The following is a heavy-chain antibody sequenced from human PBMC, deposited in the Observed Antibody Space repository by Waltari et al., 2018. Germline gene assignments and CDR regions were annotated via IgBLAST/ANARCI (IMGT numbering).Heavy chain of an antibody. V-gene: IGHV4-61*02. CDR1: GGSISSGSVY. J-gene: IGHJ6*02. D-gene: IGHD3-9*01. CDR2: IFTRGST. CDR3: ARDEARYYDIMTGGGYYGLDV. Sequence: QVQLQESGPGLVRPSQTLSLTCTVSGGSISSGSVYWTWIRQPAGKGLEWVGHIFTRGSTKYNPALKGRVSVSLDTSENQFSLRLSSVTAADTAVYYCARDEARYYDIMTGGGYYGLDVWGQGTTVTVSS.